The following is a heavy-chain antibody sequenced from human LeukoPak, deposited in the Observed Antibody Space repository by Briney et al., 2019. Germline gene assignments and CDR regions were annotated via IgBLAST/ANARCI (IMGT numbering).Heavy chain of an antibody. CDR3: ARDLRIAVAADAFDI. CDR2: IMTDGSEK. CDR1: GFTFSNYW. J-gene: IGHJ3*02. V-gene: IGHV3-7*01. D-gene: IGHD6-19*01. Sequence: PGRCLRLSCEGSGFTFSNYWMGWVRQAPGKGLQWVANIMTDGSEKYYVDSVKGRFTISRDNAKNSLYLQMNSLRAEDTAVYYCARDLRIAVAADAFDIWGQGTMVTVSS.